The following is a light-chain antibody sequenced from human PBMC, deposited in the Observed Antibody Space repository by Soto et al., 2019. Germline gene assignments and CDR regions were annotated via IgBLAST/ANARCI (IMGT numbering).Light chain of an antibody. CDR1: SSDIGAFNH. J-gene: IGLJ1*01. CDR3: SSYTSSSSYV. V-gene: IGLV2-14*03. Sequence: QSVLTQPASVSDSPGQSITISCIGTSSDIGAFNHVSWHQQHPGKAPKLIIYDVINRPSGVSNRFSGSRTGNTASRIISGLQAEDEADYYCSSYTSSSSYVFGSGTKVTVL. CDR2: DVI.